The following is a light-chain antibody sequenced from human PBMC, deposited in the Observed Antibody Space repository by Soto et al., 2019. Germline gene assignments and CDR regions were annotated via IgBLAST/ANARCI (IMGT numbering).Light chain of an antibody. CDR1: QRVSSGY. V-gene: IGKV3-20*01. CDR2: GAS. J-gene: IGKJ5*01. Sequence: PVERATLSCRASQRVSSGYLAWYQQKPGQAPRLLIYGASNRATDIPDRFSGRGSGTDFTLTISRLEPEDFAVYYCQQYGSSPPSSTFGQGTRLEI. CDR3: QQYGSSPPSST.